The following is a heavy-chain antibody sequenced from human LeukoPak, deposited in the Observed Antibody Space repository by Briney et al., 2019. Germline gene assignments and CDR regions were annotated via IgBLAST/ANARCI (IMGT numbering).Heavy chain of an antibody. CDR1: GGSISGHY. D-gene: IGHD3-10*01. V-gene: IGHV4-59*11. CDR3: ARYYYGSGTGSYYYYYTDV. CDR2: IDYSGST. J-gene: IGHJ6*03. Sequence: SETLSLTCSVSGGSISGHYWSWIRQPPGKGLEWIGYIDYSGSTNNNPSLKSRVTISVDTSKNQFSLKLSSVTAADTAVYYCARYYYGSGTGSYYYYYTDVWGKGTTVTISS.